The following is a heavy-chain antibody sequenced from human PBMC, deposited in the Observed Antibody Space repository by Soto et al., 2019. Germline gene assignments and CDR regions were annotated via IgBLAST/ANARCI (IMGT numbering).Heavy chain of an antibody. J-gene: IGHJ4*02. CDR3: ATGRVYFGTEY. V-gene: IGHV4-59*01. CDR1: GGSITSYY. CDR2: IYYNGNI. Sequence: QVQLQESGPGLVKPLETLSLTCTVPGGSITSYYWSWVRQPPGKGLEWIGYIYYNGNINYNPSLTSRLAISLGTSKNPFSLRLSSVTAAYTAVYYCATGRVYFGTEYWGQGTLVTVSS. D-gene: IGHD3-9*01.